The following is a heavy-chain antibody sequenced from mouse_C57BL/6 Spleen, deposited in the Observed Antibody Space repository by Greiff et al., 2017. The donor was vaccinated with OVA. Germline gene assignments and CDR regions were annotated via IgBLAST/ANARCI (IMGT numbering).Heavy chain of an antibody. CDR3: ARFTTVVARSYFDY. Sequence: VQLHQSGAELVKPGASVKLSCKASGYTFTSYWMHWVKQRPGQGLEWIGMIHPNSGSTNYNEKFKSKATLTVDKSSSTAYMQLSSLTSEDSAVYYCARFTTVVARSYFDYWGQGTTLTVSS. D-gene: IGHD1-1*01. J-gene: IGHJ2*01. V-gene: IGHV1-64*01. CDR2: IHPNSGST. CDR1: GYTFTSYW.